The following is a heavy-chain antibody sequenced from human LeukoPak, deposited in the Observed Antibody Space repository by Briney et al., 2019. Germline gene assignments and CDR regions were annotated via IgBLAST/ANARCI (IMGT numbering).Heavy chain of an antibody. CDR3: ARIPPLNSSCWKYFFDY. J-gene: IGHJ4*02. Sequence: GASVKVSCKVSGYTLTELSMHCVRQAPGKGLEWMGGFDPEDGETISAQKFQGRVTMTEDTSRDTAYMELSSLRSEDTAVYYCARIPPLNSSCWKYFFDYWGQGTLVTVSS. D-gene: IGHD6-19*01. V-gene: IGHV1-24*01. CDR1: GYTLTELS. CDR2: FDPEDGET.